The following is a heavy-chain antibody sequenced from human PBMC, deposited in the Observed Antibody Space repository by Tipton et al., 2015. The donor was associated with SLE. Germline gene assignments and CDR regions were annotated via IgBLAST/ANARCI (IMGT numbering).Heavy chain of an antibody. Sequence: TLSLTCTVSGAPINSGGFYWIWIRPHPAKRREWIGHIYSGTTYYNPSLPRRLSISVDESTNQFSLKMTSVTAADTAVYYCVRGATLLWFGEWGLGTLVTVSS. CDR2: IYSGTT. V-gene: IGHV4-31*03. J-gene: IGHJ4*02. CDR3: VRGATLLWFGE. CDR1: GAPINSGGFY. D-gene: IGHD3-10*01.